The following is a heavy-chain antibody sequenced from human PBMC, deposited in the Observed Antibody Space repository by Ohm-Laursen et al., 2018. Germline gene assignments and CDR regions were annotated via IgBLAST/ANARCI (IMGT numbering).Heavy chain of an antibody. D-gene: IGHD3-22*01. V-gene: IGHV4-34*01. CDR2: VNYNGDA. Sequence: GTLSLTCAVYVDSFSGYHWGWVRQPPGKGLEWIGDVNYNGDANYNPSLRSRVSFSVDTSKNQFSLKLSSVTAADTAVYYCARRGDYYDSSGYYGDWGQGILVTVSS. J-gene: IGHJ4*02. CDR3: ARRGDYYDSSGYYGD. CDR1: VDSFSGYH.